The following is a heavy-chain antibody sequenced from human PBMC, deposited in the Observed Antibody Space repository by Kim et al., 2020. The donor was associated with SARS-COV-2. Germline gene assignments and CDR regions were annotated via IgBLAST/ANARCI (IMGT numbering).Heavy chain of an antibody. V-gene: IGHV1-69*13. CDR1: GGTFSSYA. CDR3: ASTTYYYGSIRQPPHYRNYYYGMDV. Sequence: SVKVSCKASGGTFSSYAISWVRQAPGQGLEWMGGIIPIFGTANYAQKFQGRVTITADESTSTAYMELSSLRSEDTAVYYCASTTYYYGSIRQPPHYRNYYYGMDVWGQGTTVTVSS. J-gene: IGHJ6*02. D-gene: IGHD3-10*01. CDR2: IIPIFGTA.